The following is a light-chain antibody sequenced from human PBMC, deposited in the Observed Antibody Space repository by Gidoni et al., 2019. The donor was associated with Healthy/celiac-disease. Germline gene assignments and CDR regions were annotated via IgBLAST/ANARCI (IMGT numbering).Light chain of an antibody. CDR3: QQSYSTSSYT. CDR2: AAS. Sequence: DIQLTQSPSSLSASVGDRVTLTCRASQSISSYLNWYQQKPGKAPKLLIYAASSLQSGVPSRFSGSGSGTDFTLTISSLQPEDFATYYCQQSYSTSSYTFGQGTKLEIK. CDR1: QSISSY. V-gene: IGKV1-39*01. J-gene: IGKJ2*01.